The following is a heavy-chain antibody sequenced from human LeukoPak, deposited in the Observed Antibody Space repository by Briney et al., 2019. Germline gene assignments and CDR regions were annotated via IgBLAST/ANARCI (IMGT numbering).Heavy chain of an antibody. CDR1: GGSISSGDYY. D-gene: IGHD3-10*01. CDR2: IYYSGST. CDR3: ARDRLMVRGVTGFDP. J-gene: IGHJ5*02. Sequence: PSQTLSLTCTVSGGSISSGDYYWSWIRQPPGKGLEWIGYIYYSGSTYYNPSLKSRVTIPVDTSKNQFSLKLSSVTAADTAVYYCARDRLMVRGVTGFDPWGQGTLVTVSS. V-gene: IGHV4-30-4*01.